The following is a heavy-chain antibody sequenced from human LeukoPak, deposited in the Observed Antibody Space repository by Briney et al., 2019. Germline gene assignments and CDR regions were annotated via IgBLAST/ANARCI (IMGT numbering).Heavy chain of an antibody. D-gene: IGHD4-11*01. J-gene: IGHJ4*02. Sequence: SETLSLICTVSGGSISSNNYHWGWIRQSPGKGREWIGSIYYSGSTYYNPSLKSRVTISVDTSKNRFSLKLNSVTAADTAVYYCARRGYSSYFDYWGQGTLVTVSS. V-gene: IGHV4-39*01. CDR2: IYYSGST. CDR1: GGSISSNNYH. CDR3: ARRGYSSYFDY.